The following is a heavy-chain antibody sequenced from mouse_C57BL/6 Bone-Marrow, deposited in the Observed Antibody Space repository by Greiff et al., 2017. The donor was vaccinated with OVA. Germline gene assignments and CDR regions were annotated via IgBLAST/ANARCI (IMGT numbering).Heavy chain of an antibody. J-gene: IGHJ2*01. CDR3: TRSCYSSYYCDY. CDR2: IDPETGGT. CDR1: GYTFTDYE. V-gene: IGHV1-15*01. Sequence: QVQLQQSGAELVRPGASVTLSCKASGYTFTDYEMHWVKQTPVPGLAWIGAIDPETGGTAYNQKFKGKAILTADKSSSTAYMELRSLTSEDSAVYYCTRSCYSSYYCDYWGQGTTLTVSS. D-gene: IGHD2-12*01.